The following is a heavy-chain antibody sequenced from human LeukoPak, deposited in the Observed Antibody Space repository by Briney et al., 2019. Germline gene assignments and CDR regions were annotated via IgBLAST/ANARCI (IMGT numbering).Heavy chain of an antibody. CDR1: GGSISSGGYY. CDR2: IYYSGST. D-gene: IGHD2-2*01. V-gene: IGHV4-31*03. Sequence: KPSETLSLTCTVSGGSISSGGYYWSWIRQHPGKGLEWIGYIYYSGSTYYNPSLKSRVTISVDTSKNQLSLKLSSVTAADTAVYYCARDSVSTRSPAYWGQGTLVTVSS. J-gene: IGHJ4*02. CDR3: ARDSVSTRSPAY.